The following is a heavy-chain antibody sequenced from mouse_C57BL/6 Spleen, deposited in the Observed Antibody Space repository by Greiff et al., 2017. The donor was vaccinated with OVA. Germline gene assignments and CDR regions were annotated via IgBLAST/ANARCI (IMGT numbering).Heavy chain of an antibody. CDR2: IDPANGNT. CDR3: ARGGYYYGSSYNYDAVDY. V-gene: IGHV14-3*01. CDR1: GFNIKNTY. J-gene: IGHJ4*01. D-gene: IGHD1-1*01. Sequence: EVQLQQSVAELVRPGASVKLSCTASGFNIKNTYMPWVKQRPEQGLEWIGRIDPANGNTKYASKFQGKATITAATSSNTAYLRRSSLTSEDTAIYYWARGGYYYGSSYNYDAVDYWGQGTSVTVSS.